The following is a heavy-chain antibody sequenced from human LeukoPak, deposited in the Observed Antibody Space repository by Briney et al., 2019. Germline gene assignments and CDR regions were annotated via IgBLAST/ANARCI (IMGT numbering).Heavy chain of an antibody. D-gene: IGHD3-16*01. CDR2: IDPAGNT. J-gene: IGHJ2*01. CDR3: VREPAYTGTWWYPDL. CDR1: GFTFSNYD. V-gene: IGHV3-13*01. Sequence: GGSLRLSCVASGFTFSNYDMRWVRQAAGKGLEWVSAIDPAGNTWYSDSVKGRFTISRENAKSSLFLQMNSLRAADTAVYYCVREPAYTGTWWYPDLWGRGTLVTVSS.